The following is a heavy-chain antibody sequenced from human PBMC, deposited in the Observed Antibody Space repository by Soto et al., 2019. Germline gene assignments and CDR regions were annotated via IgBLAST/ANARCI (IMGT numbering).Heavy chain of an antibody. V-gene: IGHV3-7*03. J-gene: IGHJ4*02. CDR3: ATVPYRIAVADY. CDR2: IKQDGSEK. CDR1: GFTFSSYW. Sequence: GGSLRLSCAASGFTFSSYWMSWARQAPGKGLEWVANIKQDGSEKYYVDSVKGRFTISRDNAKNSLYLQMNSLRAEDTAVYYCATVPYRIAVADYWGQGTLVTVSS. D-gene: IGHD6-19*01.